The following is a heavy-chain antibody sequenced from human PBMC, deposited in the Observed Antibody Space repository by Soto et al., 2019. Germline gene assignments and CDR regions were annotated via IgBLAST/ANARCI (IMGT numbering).Heavy chain of an antibody. V-gene: IGHV1-3*01. CDR1: GWEIIWNS. D-gene: IGHD6-19*01. J-gene: IGHJ5*02. CDR2: INAGNGST. CDR3: ARGVAGPLHWFDP. Sequence: GASWNEIGKASGWEIIWNSVDWVCLATGQRLEWMGWINAGNGSTKYSQKLQGRVTITRDTSASTAYMELSSLRSEDTAVYYGARGVAGPLHWFDPLVQGTLDT.